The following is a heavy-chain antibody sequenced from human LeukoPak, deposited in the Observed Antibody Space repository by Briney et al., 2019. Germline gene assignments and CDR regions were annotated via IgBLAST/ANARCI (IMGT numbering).Heavy chain of an antibody. CDR3: ARDGVAVAGTED. J-gene: IGHJ4*02. CDR1: GGTFGSYA. Sequence: SVKVSCRASGGTFGSYAISWVRQAHGQGLEWMGGIIPIFGTANYAQKFQGRVTITADESTSTAYMELSSLRSEDTAVYYCARDGVAVAGTEDWGQGTLVTVSS. V-gene: IGHV1-69*01. CDR2: IIPIFGTA. D-gene: IGHD6-19*01.